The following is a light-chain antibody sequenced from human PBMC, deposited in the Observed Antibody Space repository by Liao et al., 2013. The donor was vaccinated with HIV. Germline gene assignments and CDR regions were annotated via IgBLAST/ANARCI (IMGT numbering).Light chain of an antibody. V-gene: IGLV3-21*01. CDR2: YDS. Sequence: SYVVTQPPSVSVAPGTTAKITCGGNKIGSESVHWYQQKPGQAPVVVIFYDSDRPSGIPERFSGSNSGNTATLTISRVEPGDEADYYCQLWDSSSDHPYVFGGGTELTVL. CDR3: QLWDSSSDHPYV. CDR1: KIGSES. J-gene: IGLJ3*02.